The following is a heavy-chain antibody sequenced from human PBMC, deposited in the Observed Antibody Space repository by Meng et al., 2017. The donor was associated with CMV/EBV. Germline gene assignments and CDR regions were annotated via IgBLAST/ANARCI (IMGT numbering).Heavy chain of an antibody. CDR1: GYTFTGYY. V-gene: IGHV1-2*02. D-gene: IGHD2-2*01. CDR2: INPNSGGT. J-gene: IGHJ4*02. Sequence: ASVKVSCKASGYTFTGYYMHWVRQAPGQGLEWMGWINPNSGGTNYAQKFQGRVTMTRDTSISTAYMEPSRLRSDDTAVYYCARVVPAAIGTIDYWGQGTLVTVSS. CDR3: ARVVPAAIGTIDY.